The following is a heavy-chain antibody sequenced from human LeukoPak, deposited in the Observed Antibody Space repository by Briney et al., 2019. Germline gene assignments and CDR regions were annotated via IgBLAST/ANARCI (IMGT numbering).Heavy chain of an antibody. J-gene: IGHJ4*02. Sequence: GGSLRLSCAASGFTFSGSAMHWVRQASGKGLEWVGRIRSKANSYATAYAASVKGRFTISRDDSKNTAYLQMNSLKTEDTAVYYRTTRLAAADYWGQGTLVTVSS. CDR3: TTRLAAADY. CDR2: IRSKANSYAT. V-gene: IGHV3-73*01. CDR1: GFTFSGSA. D-gene: IGHD6-13*01.